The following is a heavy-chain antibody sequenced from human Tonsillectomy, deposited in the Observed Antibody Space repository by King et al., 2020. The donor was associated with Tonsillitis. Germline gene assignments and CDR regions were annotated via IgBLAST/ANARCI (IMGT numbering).Heavy chain of an antibody. CDR3: ARDDPFTSGTYFNAHFDY. Sequence: QLVQSGAEVKKPGASVKVSCKASGYTFADYTIHWVRQAPGQRLDWMGWINAVNGNTKCLQKFQGSVTITRDTSASPAYMELSSLRSADTAVYYCARDDPFTSGTYFNAHFDYWGQGTLVTVSS. V-gene: IGHV1-3*01. J-gene: IGHJ4*02. CDR2: INAVNGNT. CDR1: GYTFADYT. D-gene: IGHD3-10*01.